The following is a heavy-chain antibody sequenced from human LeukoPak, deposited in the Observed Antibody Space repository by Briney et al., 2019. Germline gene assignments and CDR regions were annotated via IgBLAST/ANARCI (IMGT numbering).Heavy chain of an antibody. CDR2: IKSDGSTT. D-gene: IGHD5-18*01. CDR3: ARVVDTHFDY. V-gene: IGHV3-74*01. CDR1: GFTFSSYW. J-gene: IGHJ4*02. Sequence: HPGGSLRLSCAASGFTFSSYWMHWVRHAPGKGLVCVSRIKSDGSTTTYADSVKGRFTISRDNAKNTLYLQMNSLRAEDTAVYYCARVVDTHFDYWGQGTLVTVSS.